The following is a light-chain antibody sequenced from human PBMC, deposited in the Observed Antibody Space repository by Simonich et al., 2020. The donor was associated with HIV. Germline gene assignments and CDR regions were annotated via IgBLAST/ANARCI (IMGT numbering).Light chain of an antibody. CDR1: QSVLYSSNNKNY. CDR2: WAS. Sequence: DIVMTQSPDSLAVSLGERATINCKSSQSVLYSSNNKNYLAWYQQKPGQPPKLIIYWASTRESGVPDRFSGSGSGTDLTLTISSLQAEDVAVYYCQQYYSTPFTFGPGTKVDIK. V-gene: IGKV4-1*01. CDR3: QQYYSTPFT. J-gene: IGKJ3*01.